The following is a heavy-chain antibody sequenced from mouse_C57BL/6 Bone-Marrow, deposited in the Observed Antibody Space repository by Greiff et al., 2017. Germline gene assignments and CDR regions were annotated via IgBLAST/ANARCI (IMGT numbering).Heavy chain of an antibody. Sequence: VQLQQPGAELVKPGASVKLSCKASGYTFTSYWMQWVKQSPGQGLEWIGEIDPSDSYTNYNQKFKGKATLTVDTSSSTAYMQLSSLTSEDSAVYYCARWLNLKGDYWGQGTSVTVSS. D-gene: IGHD2-2*01. V-gene: IGHV1-50*01. CDR3: ARWLNLKGDY. J-gene: IGHJ4*01. CDR2: IDPSDSYT. CDR1: GYTFTSYW.